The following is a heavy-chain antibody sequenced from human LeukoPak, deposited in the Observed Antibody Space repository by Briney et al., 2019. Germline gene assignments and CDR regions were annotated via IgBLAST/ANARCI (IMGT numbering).Heavy chain of an antibody. V-gene: IGHV4-4*07. CDR3: ARGEVRRVIYWFDP. J-gene: IGHJ5*02. D-gene: IGHD3-10*01. CDR2: SYTSGST. CDR1: GGSISSYY. Sequence: PSETLSLTCTVSGGSISSYYWSWIRQPAGKGLEWIGRSYTSGSTNYNPSLKSRVTMSVDTSKNQFSLKLSSVTAADTAVYYCARGEVRRVIYWFDPWGQGTLVTVSS.